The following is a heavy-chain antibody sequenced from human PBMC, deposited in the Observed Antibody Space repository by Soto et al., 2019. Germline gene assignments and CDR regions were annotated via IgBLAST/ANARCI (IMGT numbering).Heavy chain of an antibody. CDR1: GCRFTTYW. Sequence: PGESLEISFRGSGCRFTTYWIAWVRQMPGEGLEWMGVIHPSDSDTSYSPSFQGPVPISADKSVGTAFLQWTRVKASDTATYYCARQEQLPRYYYAMDVWGQG. CDR2: IHPSDSDT. V-gene: IGHV5-51*01. J-gene: IGHJ6*02. CDR3: ARQEQLPRYYYAMDV. D-gene: IGHD1-1*01.